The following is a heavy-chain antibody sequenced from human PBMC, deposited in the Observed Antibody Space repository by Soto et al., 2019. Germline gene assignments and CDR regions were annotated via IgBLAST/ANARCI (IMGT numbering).Heavy chain of an antibody. Sequence: GLSLRLSCTASEFPFSDYYMSSLRQAPGKGLEWVSYISSSSSYTNYADSVKGRFTISRDNAKNSLYLQMNSLRVEDTAVYYCARGGYSGTQYYYYGMDVWGQGT. J-gene: IGHJ6*02. V-gene: IGHV3-11*05. CDR2: ISSSSSYT. D-gene: IGHD1-26*01. CDR1: EFPFSDYY. CDR3: ARGGYSGTQYYYYGMDV.